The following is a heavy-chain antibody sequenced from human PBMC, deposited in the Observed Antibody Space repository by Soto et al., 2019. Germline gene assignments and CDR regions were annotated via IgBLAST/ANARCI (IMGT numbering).Heavy chain of an antibody. CDR2: ISGSGGST. CDR1: GFTFSSYA. CDR3: ARARYFDWYPQYYYYYYMDV. V-gene: IGHV3-23*01. D-gene: IGHD3-9*01. Sequence: GGSLRLSCAASGFTFSSYAMSWVRQAPGKGLEWVSAISGSGGSTYYADSVKGRFTISRDNSKNTLYLQMNSMRAEDTAVYYCARARYFDWYPQYYYYYYMDVWGKGTTVTVSS. J-gene: IGHJ6*03.